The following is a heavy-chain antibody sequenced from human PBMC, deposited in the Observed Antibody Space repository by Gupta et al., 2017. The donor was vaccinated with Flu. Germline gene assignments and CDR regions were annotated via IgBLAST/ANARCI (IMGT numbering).Heavy chain of an antibody. V-gene: IGHV4-59*01. CDR1: GASINNYY. Sequence: QVQLQESGPGLVKPSETLSLTCSVSGASINNYYWSWIRQPPGKGLEWIGYLYNSGNTDYNLSLKSRVSISVDASKNQFSLKLTSVTAADTAVYYCARRMPYVADYVPHGFDIWGQGTKVIVSS. CDR2: LYNSGNT. CDR3: ARRMPYVADYVPHGFDI. J-gene: IGHJ3*02. D-gene: IGHD4-17*01.